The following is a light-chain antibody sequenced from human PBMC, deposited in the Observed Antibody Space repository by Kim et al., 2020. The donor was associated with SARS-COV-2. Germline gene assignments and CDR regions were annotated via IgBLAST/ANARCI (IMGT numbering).Light chain of an antibody. CDR1: QSVRSN. CDR2: GAS. V-gene: IGKV3-15*01. CDR3: QQYNNWPRT. Sequence: EIVMTQSPATLSVSPGERATLSCRASQSVRSNLGWYQQKPGQAPRLLIYGASTRATGIPARFSGSGSGTEFTLTISSLQSEDFAVYYWQQYNNWPRTFGQGTKVDIK. J-gene: IGKJ1*01.